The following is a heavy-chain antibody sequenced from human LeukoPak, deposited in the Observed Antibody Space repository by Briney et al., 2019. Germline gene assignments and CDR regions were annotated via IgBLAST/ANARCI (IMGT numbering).Heavy chain of an antibody. D-gene: IGHD2-21*02. CDR1: GGTFSSYA. CDR2: INPSGGST. CDR3: ARYIVVVTSHYYMDV. J-gene: IGHJ6*03. V-gene: IGHV1-18*01. Sequence: ASVKVSCKASGGTFSSYAISWVRQAPGQGLEWMGVINPSGGSTSYAQKLQGRVTMTTDTSTSTAYMELRSLRSDDTAVYYCARYIVVVTSHYYMDVWGKGTTVTVSS.